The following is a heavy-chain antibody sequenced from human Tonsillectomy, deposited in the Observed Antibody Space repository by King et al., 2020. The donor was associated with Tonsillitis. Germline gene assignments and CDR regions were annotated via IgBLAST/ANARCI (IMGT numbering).Heavy chain of an antibody. CDR2: ISGSGGST. V-gene: IGHV3-23*04. CDR3: AKVGAMINKPPRGYSDY. J-gene: IGHJ4*02. CDR1: GFTFSSYA. Sequence: VQLVESGGGLVQPGGSLRLSCAASGFTFSSYAMSWVRQAPGKGLEWVSAISGSGGSTYYADSVKGRFTISRDNSKNTLYLQMNSLRAEDTAVYYCAKVGAMINKPPRGYSDYWGQGTLVTVSS. D-gene: IGHD3-22*01.